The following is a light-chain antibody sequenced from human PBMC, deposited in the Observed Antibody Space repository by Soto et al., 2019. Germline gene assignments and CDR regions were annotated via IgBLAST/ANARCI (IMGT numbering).Light chain of an antibody. CDR3: CSYTGGSTVV. CDR2: DVS. J-gene: IGLJ2*01. Sequence: QSALTQPASVSGSPGQSIAISCTGTSSDIGDYNYVSWYQHHPGKVPKLMIYDVSNRPSGVSDRFSGSMSGNTASLTISGLQPEDEAYYYCCSYTGGSTVVFGGGTKLTVL. V-gene: IGLV2-14*03. CDR1: SSDIGDYNY.